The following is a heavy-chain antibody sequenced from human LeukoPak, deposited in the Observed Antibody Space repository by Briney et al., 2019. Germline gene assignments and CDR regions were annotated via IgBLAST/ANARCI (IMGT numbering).Heavy chain of an antibody. J-gene: IGHJ4*02. V-gene: IGHV1-69*05. CDR2: IIPIFGTA. Sequence: SVKVSCKASGGTFSSYAISWVRQAPGQGVEWMGGIIPIFGTANYAQKFQGRVTITTDESTSTAYMELGSLRSEDTAVYYCASGEYSSGWYWTDYWGQGTLVTVSS. CDR3: ASGEYSSGWYWTDY. CDR1: GGTFSSYA. D-gene: IGHD6-19*01.